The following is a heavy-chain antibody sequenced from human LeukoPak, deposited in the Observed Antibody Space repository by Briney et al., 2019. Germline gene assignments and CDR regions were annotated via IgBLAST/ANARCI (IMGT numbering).Heavy chain of an antibody. CDR3: AGDYQRQWDY. CDR2: VSGYNTNA. V-gene: IGHV1-18*01. D-gene: IGHD2-2*01. J-gene: IGHJ4*02. CDR1: GYTFTSYG. Sequence: ASVKVSCKASGYTFTSYGISWVRQAPGQGLEWMGWVSGYNTNAHYAQNFRGRVTVTTDTSTSTGYMEMRSLRSDDTAMYYCAGDYQRQWDYWGQGTLVTVSS.